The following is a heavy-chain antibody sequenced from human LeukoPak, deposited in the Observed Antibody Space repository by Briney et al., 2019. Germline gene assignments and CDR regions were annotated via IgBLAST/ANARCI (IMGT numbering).Heavy chain of an antibody. CDR2: ISSSSSTI. CDR1: GXTFXXXX. Sequence: AXGXTFXXXXMNWXXXXPGXXXXXXSYISSSSSTIYYADSVKGRFTISRDNAKNSLYLQMNSLRAEDTAVYYCATSDIVLIGYFDYWGQGTLVTVSS. J-gene: IGHJ4*02. CDR3: ATSDIVLIGYFDY. D-gene: IGHD2-8*01. V-gene: IGHV3-48*01.